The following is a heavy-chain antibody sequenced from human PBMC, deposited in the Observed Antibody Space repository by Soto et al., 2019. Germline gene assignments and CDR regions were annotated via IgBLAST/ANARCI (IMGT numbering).Heavy chain of an antibody. V-gene: IGHV4-31*03. D-gene: IGHD3-22*01. Sequence: SETLSLTCTVSGGSISSGGYYWSWIRQHPGKGLEWIGCIYYGGSTNYNPSLKSRATISGDTSKNQFSLKLSSVTAADTAVYYCARGGYYYENSGQNAYDYWGQGILVTVSS. CDR2: IYYGGST. CDR3: ARGGYYYENSGQNAYDY. CDR1: GGSISSGGYY. J-gene: IGHJ4*01.